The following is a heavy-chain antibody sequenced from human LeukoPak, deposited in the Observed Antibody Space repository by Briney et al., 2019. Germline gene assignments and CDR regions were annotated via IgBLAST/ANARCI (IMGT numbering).Heavy chain of an antibody. D-gene: IGHD4-11*01. CDR2: VNHEGDS. Sequence: KASETLSLTCADYGVSLRGYYWSWIRQSPEKGLEWIGEVNHEGDSIYSPSLKSRLTVSVDMSKNQFSLNLRSVTAADTAVYFCARGSNYVSDYYFDVWGKGTTVIVSS. CDR1: GVSLRGYY. J-gene: IGHJ6*03. V-gene: IGHV4-34*01. CDR3: ARGSNYVSDYYFDV.